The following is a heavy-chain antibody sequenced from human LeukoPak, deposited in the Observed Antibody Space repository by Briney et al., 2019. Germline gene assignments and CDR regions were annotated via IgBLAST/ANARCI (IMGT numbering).Heavy chain of an antibody. D-gene: IGHD3-22*01. CDR1: GFTFSSYG. J-gene: IGHJ4*02. CDR3: AKDFEDSSGYYYMPPYYFDY. CDR2: ISGSGGST. Sequence: GGTLRLSCAASGFTFSSYGMSWVRQAPGKGLEWVSAISGSGGSTYYADSVKGRFTISRDNSKNTLYLQMNSLRAEDTAVYYCAKDFEDSSGYYYMPPYYFDYWGQGTLVTVSS. V-gene: IGHV3-23*01.